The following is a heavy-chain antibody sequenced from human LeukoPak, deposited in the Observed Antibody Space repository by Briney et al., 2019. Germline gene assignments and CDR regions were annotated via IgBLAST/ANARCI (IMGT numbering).Heavy chain of an antibody. J-gene: IGHJ6*02. D-gene: IGHD5-18*01. V-gene: IGHV3-49*04. Sequence: GGSLRLSCTASGFTFGDRAMSWVRQAPGKGLEWLGFIRSKAYGGTTEYAASAKGRFTISRDDSESIAYLQMNSLTTEDTAVYYCSRGPTQQWLYSGTDAWGQGTTVIVSS. CDR2: IRSKAYGGTT. CDR1: GFTFGDRA. CDR3: SRGPTQQWLYSGTDA.